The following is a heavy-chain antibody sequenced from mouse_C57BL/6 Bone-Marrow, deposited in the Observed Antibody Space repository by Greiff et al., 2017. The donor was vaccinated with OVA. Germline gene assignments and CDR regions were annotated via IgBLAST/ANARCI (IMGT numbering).Heavy chain of an antibody. Sequence: ESGPGLVKPSQSLSLTCSVTGYSITSGYYWNWIRQFPGNKLEWMGYISYDGSNNYNPSLKNRISITRDTSKNQFFLKLNSVTTEDTATYYCARAGQFITRNWGQGTTLTVSS. CDR1: GYSITSGYY. V-gene: IGHV3-6*01. CDR3: ARAGQFITRN. J-gene: IGHJ2*01. D-gene: IGHD1-1*01. CDR2: ISYDGSN.